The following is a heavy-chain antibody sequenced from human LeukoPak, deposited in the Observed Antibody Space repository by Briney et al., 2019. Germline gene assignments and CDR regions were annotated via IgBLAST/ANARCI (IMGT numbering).Heavy chain of an antibody. Sequence: GGSLRLSCAASGFTFEDYGMSWVRQASGKGLEWVSGINWNGGSTVYADSVKGRFTISRDNAKNSLYLQMNSVRAEDTALYYCARDDPVSNYYMDVWGKGTTVTVSS. CDR2: INWNGGST. CDR3: ARDDPVSNYYMDV. D-gene: IGHD2-2*01. J-gene: IGHJ6*03. CDR1: GFTFEDYG. V-gene: IGHV3-20*04.